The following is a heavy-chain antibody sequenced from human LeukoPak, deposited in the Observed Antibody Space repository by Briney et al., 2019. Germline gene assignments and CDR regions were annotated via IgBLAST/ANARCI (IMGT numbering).Heavy chain of an antibody. V-gene: IGHV3-66*01. D-gene: IGHD2-15*01. CDR1: GFTVSSNY. J-gene: IGHJ6*02. CDR3: ARDPRVDHSGMDV. Sequence: GGSLRLSCAASGFTVSSNYMNWVRQGPGKGLEWISAIFSDDTTYYADSVKGRFIISRDNFKNTLYLQMSSLRVEDTAVYYCARDPRVDHSGMDVWGQGTTVTVSS. CDR2: IFSDDTT.